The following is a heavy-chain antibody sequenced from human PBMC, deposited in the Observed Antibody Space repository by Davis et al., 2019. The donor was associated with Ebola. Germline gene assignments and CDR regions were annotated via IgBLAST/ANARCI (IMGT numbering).Heavy chain of an antibody. CDR2: IFYSGNA. J-gene: IGHJ4*02. D-gene: IGHD6-19*01. CDR3: ARVGRSGWYLDY. V-gene: IGHV4-30-4*01. CDR1: GGSFISGDFY. Sequence: SETLSLTCTVSGGSFISGDFYWSWIRQSPGKGLEWIGYIFYSGNAYYNPSLKSRLTMSVDTSKNQFSLELNSVAAADTAVYYCARVGRSGWYLDYWGQGTLVTVSS.